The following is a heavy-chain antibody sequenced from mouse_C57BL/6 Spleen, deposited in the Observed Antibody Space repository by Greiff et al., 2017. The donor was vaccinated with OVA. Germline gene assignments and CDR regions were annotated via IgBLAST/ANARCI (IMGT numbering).Heavy chain of an antibody. CDR2: IYPGSGST. CDR3: ARDGDYYGSDAMDY. CDR1: GYTFTSYW. Sequence: QVQLQQPGAELVKPGASVKMSCKASGYTFTSYWITWVKQRPGQGLEWIGDIYPGSGSTNYNEKFKSKATLTVDTSSSTAYMQLSSLTSEDSAVYYCARDGDYYGSDAMDYWGQGTSVTVSS. D-gene: IGHD1-1*01. J-gene: IGHJ4*01. V-gene: IGHV1-55*01.